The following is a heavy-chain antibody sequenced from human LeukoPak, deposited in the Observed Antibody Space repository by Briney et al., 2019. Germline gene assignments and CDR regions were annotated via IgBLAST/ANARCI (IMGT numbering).Heavy chain of an antibody. Sequence: GGSLRLSCAASGFTFSSYAMHWVRQAPGKGLEWVAVLSYDGSNKYYADSVKGRFTISRDNSKNTLYPQMNSLRAEDTAVYYCASLAAYCGGDCYSWDFDYWGQGTLVTVSS. CDR1: GFTFSSYA. J-gene: IGHJ4*02. CDR3: ASLAAYCGGDCYSWDFDY. V-gene: IGHV3-30-3*01. D-gene: IGHD2-21*02. CDR2: LSYDGSNK.